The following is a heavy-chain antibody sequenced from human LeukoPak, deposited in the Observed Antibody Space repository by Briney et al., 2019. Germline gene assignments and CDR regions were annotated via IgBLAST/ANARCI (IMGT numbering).Heavy chain of an antibody. V-gene: IGHV4-4*07. J-gene: IGHJ4*02. CDR3: AREGGFNNLNFDY. D-gene: IGHD1/OR15-1a*01. CDR1: GGSISNYY. Sequence: SETLSLTCNVSGGSISNYYWSWIRQPAGKGLEWIGRIYSSGSTNYKSSLKSRVTMSIDTSKNQFSLKLTSVTAADTAVYYCAREGGFNNLNFDYWGQGTLVTVSS. CDR2: IYSSGST.